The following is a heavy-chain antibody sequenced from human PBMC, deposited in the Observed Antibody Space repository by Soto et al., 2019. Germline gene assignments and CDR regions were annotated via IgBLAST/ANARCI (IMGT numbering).Heavy chain of an antibody. D-gene: IGHD3-22*01. Sequence: PSQTLSLTCAISGDSVSSNSAAWHWIRQSPSRGLEWLGKTYYRSKWYNYYAESVKSRITINPDTSKNQFSLQLNSVTPEDTAVYFCSREYYDTIGSVWGQGTTVTVSS. J-gene: IGHJ6*02. V-gene: IGHV6-1*01. CDR2: TYYRSKWYN. CDR3: SREYYDTIGSV. CDR1: GDSVSSNSAA.